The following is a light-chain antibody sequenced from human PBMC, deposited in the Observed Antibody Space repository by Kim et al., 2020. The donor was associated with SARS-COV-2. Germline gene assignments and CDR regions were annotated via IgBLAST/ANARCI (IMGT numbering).Light chain of an antibody. CDR1: SLRRYY. CDR2: GKN. CDR3: NSWDSSTNHVV. Sequence: SSELTQDPAVSVALGQTVRITCQGDSLRRYYATWYQQKPGQAPVLVIYGKNNRPSGIPDRFSGFSSGNTASLTITGAQAEDVAAYYCNSWDSSTNHVVFG. V-gene: IGLV3-19*01. J-gene: IGLJ2*01.